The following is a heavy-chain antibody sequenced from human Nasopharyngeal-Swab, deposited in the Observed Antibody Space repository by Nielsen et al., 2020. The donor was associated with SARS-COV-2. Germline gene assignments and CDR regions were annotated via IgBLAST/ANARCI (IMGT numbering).Heavy chain of an antibody. J-gene: IGHJ4*02. CDR2: INHSGST. CDR3: ARDYYYDSSVFDY. Sequence: SETLSLTCAVYGGSFSGYYWSWIRQPPGKGLEWIGEINHSGSTNYNPSLKSRVTISVDTSKNQFSLKLSSVTAADTAVYYCARDYYYDSSVFDYWGQGPLVTVSS. D-gene: IGHD3-22*01. CDR1: GGSFSGYY. V-gene: IGHV4-34*01.